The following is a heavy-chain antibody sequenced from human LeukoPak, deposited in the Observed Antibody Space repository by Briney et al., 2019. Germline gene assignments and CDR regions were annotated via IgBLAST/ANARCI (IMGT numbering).Heavy chain of an antibody. CDR1: GFTFSSYF. D-gene: IGHD6-19*01. J-gene: IGHJ1*01. CDR2: ISYDGSNK. Sequence: GGSLTLSCAASGFTFSSYFMHWVRQAPGKGLEWVAVISYDGSNKYYADSVKGRFTISRDTSKNTLYLQMNSLRAEDTAVYYCARDLPGITVAGATEHWGQGTLVTVSS. CDR3: ARDLPGITVAGATEH. V-gene: IGHV3-30*04.